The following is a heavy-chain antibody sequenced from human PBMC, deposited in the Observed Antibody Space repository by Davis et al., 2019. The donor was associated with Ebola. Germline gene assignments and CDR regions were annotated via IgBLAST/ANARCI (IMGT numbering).Heavy chain of an antibody. CDR2: INPSGGST. CDR1: GYTFTSYY. CDR3: ARNSPLSGAAAGFFDY. D-gene: IGHD6-13*01. Sequence: ASVKVSCKASGYTFTSYYMHWVRQAPGQGLEWMGIINPSGGSTSYAQKFQGRVTMTRDTSTSTVYMELSSLRSEDTAVYYCARNSPLSGAAAGFFDYWGQGTLVTVSS. V-gene: IGHV1-46*01. J-gene: IGHJ4*02.